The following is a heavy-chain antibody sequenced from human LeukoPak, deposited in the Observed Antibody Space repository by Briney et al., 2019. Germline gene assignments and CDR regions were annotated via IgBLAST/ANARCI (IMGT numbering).Heavy chain of an antibody. CDR3: ARARPGYDTPPYYFDF. D-gene: IGHD3-16*01. Sequence: GGSLRLSCATSGFTFSSYSMNWVRQAPGQGLEWISYIISSSSVIYYADSVKGRFTISRDNAKSSLYLQMNSLRAEDTAVYYCARARPGYDTPPYYFDFWGQGTLVTVSS. J-gene: IGHJ4*02. V-gene: IGHV3-48*01. CDR2: IISSSSVI. CDR1: GFTFSSYS.